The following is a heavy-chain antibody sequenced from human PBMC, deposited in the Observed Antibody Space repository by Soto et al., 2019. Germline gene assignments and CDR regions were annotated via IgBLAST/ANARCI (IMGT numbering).Heavy chain of an antibody. CDR1: GYTFTGYY. D-gene: IGHD2-2*01. J-gene: IGHJ6*02. V-gene: IGHV1-2*02. Sequence: ASVKVSCKASGYTFTGYYMHWVRQAPGQGREWMGWINPNSGGTNYAQKFQGRVTMTRDTSISTAYMELSRLRSDDTAVYYCAHFYCNSTSCPPYYYYGMDVWGQGTTVTVSS. CDR3: AHFYCNSTSCPPYYYYGMDV. CDR2: INPNSGGT.